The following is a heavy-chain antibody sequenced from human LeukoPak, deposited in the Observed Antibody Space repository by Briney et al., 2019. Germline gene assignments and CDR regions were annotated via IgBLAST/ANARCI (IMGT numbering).Heavy chain of an antibody. CDR2: ISYDGSNK. CDR1: GFTFSSYG. Sequence: GRSLRLSCAASGFTFSSYGMHWVRQAPGKGLEWVAVISYDGSNKYYADSVKGRFTISRDNSKNTLYLQMNSLRAGDTAVYYCAKDSSYGSGKDEYFDYWGQGTLVTVSS. D-gene: IGHD3-10*01. V-gene: IGHV3-30*18. J-gene: IGHJ4*02. CDR3: AKDSSYGSGKDEYFDY.